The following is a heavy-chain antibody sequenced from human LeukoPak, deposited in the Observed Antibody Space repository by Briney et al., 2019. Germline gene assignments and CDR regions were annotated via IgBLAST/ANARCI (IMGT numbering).Heavy chain of an antibody. Sequence: GGSLRLSCAASGFTFSSYGMSWVRQAPGQGLEWVSAISGSGGSTYYADSVKGRFTISRDNSKNTLYVQMNSLRAEDTAVYYCAKSYGGASVNLYFDYWGQGTLVTVSS. V-gene: IGHV3-23*01. CDR1: GFTFSSYG. CDR3: AKSYGGASVNLYFDY. D-gene: IGHD1-14*01. J-gene: IGHJ4*02. CDR2: ISGSGGST.